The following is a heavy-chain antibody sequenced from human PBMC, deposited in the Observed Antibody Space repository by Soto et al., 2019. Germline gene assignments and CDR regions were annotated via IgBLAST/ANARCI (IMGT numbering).Heavy chain of an antibody. CDR3: ARVTRGAYVHTFSLRCMDV. Sequence: QVQLQQWGAGLLKPSETLSLTCAVYGGSFSHYYWSWIRQPPGKGLEWIWEINHSGSTNYNPSLNSRVTTSVDTSKRQFSLKLTSVTAADTAVYYRARVTRGAYVHTFSLRCMDVWGQGTPVTVSS. D-gene: IGHD5-12*01. CDR1: GGSFSHYY. J-gene: IGHJ6*02. CDR2: INHSGST. V-gene: IGHV4-34*01.